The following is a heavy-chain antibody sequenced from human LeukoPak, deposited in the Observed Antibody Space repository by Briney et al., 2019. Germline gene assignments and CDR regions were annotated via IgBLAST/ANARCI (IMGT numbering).Heavy chain of an antibody. Sequence: ASVKVSCKASGYTFTGYYINWVRQAPGQAPEWVGWVNPNTGGTRYAQKFQGRVTMTRDTSITTAFMELRGLTFDDTAVFYCVREAGPLDWGQGTLVTVSS. V-gene: IGHV1-2*02. J-gene: IGHJ4*02. CDR3: VREAGPLD. CDR2: VNPNTGGT. CDR1: GYTFTGYY.